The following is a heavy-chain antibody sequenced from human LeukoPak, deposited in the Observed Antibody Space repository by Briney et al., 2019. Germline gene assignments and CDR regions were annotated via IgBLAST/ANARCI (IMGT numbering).Heavy chain of an antibody. CDR3: ASADRDYNWFDT. CDR1: GDSVSSNSAA. Sequence: SQTLSLTCAISGDSVSSNSAAWNWIRQSPSRGLEWLGRTYYRSKWYNDYAVSVKSRITINPDTSKHQFSLDLNSVTPEDTAVYYCASADRDYNWFDTWGQGTLVTVSS. V-gene: IGHV6-1*01. D-gene: IGHD2-21*02. J-gene: IGHJ5*02. CDR2: TYYRSKWYN.